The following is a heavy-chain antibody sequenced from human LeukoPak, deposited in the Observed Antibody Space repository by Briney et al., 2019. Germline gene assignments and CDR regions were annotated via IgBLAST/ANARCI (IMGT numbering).Heavy chain of an antibody. CDR3: ARDRGYCSSTSCPIPFDI. D-gene: IGHD2-2*01. V-gene: IGHV3-20*04. Sequence: PGGSLRLSCAASGFTFDDYGMSWVRQAPGKGLEWVSGINWNGGSTGYADSVKGRFTISRDNAKNSLYLQMNSLRAEDTAVYYCARDRGYCSSTSCPIPFDIWGQGTMVTVSS. CDR1: GFTFDDYG. J-gene: IGHJ3*02. CDR2: INWNGGST.